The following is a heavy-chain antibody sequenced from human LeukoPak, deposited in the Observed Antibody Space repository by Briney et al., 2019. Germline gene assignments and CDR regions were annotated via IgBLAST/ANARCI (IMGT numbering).Heavy chain of an antibody. CDR2: MNPNSGNT. D-gene: IGHD6-13*01. V-gene: IGHV1-8*01. J-gene: IGHJ5*02. Sequence: ASVKASCKASGYTFTSYDINWVRQATGQGLEWMGWMNPNSGNTGYAQKFQGRVTMTRNTSISTAYMELSSLRSEDTAVYYCARGYGSSWNNWFDPWGQGTLVTVSS. CDR1: GYTFTSYD. CDR3: ARGYGSSWNNWFDP.